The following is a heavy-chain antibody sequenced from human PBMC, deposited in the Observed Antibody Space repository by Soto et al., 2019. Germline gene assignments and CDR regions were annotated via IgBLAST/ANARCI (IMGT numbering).Heavy chain of an antibody. D-gene: IGHD3-3*01. J-gene: IGHJ6*03. CDR3: ARDKEDTIFGVVSYYYYYYMDV. V-gene: IGHV3-11*01. Sequence: GGSLRLSCAASGFTFSDYYMSWIRQAPGKGLEWVSYISSSGSTIYYADSVKGRFTISRDNAKNSLYLQMNSLRAEDTAVYYCARDKEDTIFGVVSYYYYYYMDVWGKGTTVTVSS. CDR2: ISSSGSTI. CDR1: GFTFSDYY.